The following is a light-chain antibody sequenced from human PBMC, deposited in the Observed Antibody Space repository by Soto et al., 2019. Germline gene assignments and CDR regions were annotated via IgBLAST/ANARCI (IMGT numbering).Light chain of an antibody. CDR3: QSYDTSLSAWV. Sequence: QLVLTQPPSVSGAPGQRVTISCTGSSSNIGAGYDVHWYQQLPGTAPKLLIFGNSNRPSGVPDRFSGSKSGTSASLAITGLQPEDEADYYCQSYDTSLSAWVFGGGTKLTVL. J-gene: IGLJ3*02. V-gene: IGLV1-40*01. CDR1: SSNIGAGYD. CDR2: GNS.